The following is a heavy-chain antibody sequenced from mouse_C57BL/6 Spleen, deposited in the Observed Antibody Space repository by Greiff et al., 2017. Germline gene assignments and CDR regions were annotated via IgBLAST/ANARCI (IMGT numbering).Heavy chain of an antibody. Sequence: VQLQQSGPELVKPGASVKISCKASGYSFTDYNMNWVKQSNGKSLEWIGVINPNYGTTSYNQKFKGKATLTVDQSSSTAYMQLNSLTSEDSAVYYCAIPLITPVVGGFDYWGKGTTLTVSS. V-gene: IGHV1-39*01. J-gene: IGHJ2*01. CDR1: GYSFTDYN. CDR2: INPNYGTT. D-gene: IGHD1-1*01. CDR3: AIPLITPVVGGFDY.